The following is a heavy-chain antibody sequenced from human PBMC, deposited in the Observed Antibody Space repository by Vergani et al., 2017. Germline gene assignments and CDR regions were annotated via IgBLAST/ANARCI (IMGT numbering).Heavy chain of an antibody. J-gene: IGHJ4*02. V-gene: IGHV1-2*02. Sequence: QVQLVQSGAEVKKPGASVKVSCKASGYTFTGYYMHWVRQAPGQGLEWMGWINPNSGGTNYAQKFQGRVTMTRATSISTAYMALSRLRSDDTAVYYCARLFTQPLYSYGPQYFDYWGQGTLVTVSS. CDR2: INPNSGGT. CDR1: GYTFTGYY. CDR3: ARLFTQPLYSYGPQYFDY. D-gene: IGHD5-18*01.